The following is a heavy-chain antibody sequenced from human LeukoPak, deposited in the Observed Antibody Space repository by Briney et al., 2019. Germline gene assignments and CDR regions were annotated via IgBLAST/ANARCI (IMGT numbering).Heavy chain of an antibody. CDR2: IYHSGST. D-gene: IGHD1-1*01. CDR3: ARDLNYWNDRGSWVHDAFDI. Sequence: PSETLSLTCAVSGGSISCSNWWSWVRQPPGKGLEWVGEIYHSGSTNYNPSLKSRVTISVDKSKNQFSLKLSSVTAADTAVYYCARDLNYWNDRGSWVHDAFDIWGQGTMVTVSS. J-gene: IGHJ3*02. CDR1: GGSISCSNW. V-gene: IGHV4-4*02.